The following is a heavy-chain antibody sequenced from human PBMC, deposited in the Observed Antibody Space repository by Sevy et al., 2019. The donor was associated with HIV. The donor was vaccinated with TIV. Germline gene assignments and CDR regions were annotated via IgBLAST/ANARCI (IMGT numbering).Heavy chain of an antibody. D-gene: IGHD3-16*01. CDR1: GFKLINYD. J-gene: IGHJ4*02. CDR2: ISSSGTST. V-gene: IGHV3-23*05. CDR3: AKGGIYNDYVN. Sequence: GGCLRLSCEASGFKLINYDMTWVRQAPGEGLEWVSVISSSGTSTYYADSVKGRFTISRDNFKDTVYLQMNSLRAEDTAVYYCAKGGIYNDYVNWGQGTLVTVSS.